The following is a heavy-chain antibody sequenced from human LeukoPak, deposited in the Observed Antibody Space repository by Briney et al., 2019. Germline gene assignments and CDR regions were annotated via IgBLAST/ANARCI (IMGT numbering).Heavy chain of an antibody. CDR1: GFTFNSHW. V-gene: IGHV1-2*02. CDR3: ARGYMGRDYDGPGPPQY. D-gene: IGHD3-22*01. J-gene: IGHJ4*02. CDR2: INPNSGGT. Sequence: GGSLRLSCAASGFTFNSHWMTWVRQAPGQGLEWMGWINPNSGGTDYAQQLQGRVTMTRDSSISIVYMELSRLRYDDTAVYYCARGYMGRDYDGPGPPQYWGQGTLVTVSS.